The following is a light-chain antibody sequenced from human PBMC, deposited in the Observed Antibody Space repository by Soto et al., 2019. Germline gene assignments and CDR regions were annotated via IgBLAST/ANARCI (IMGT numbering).Light chain of an antibody. J-gene: IGKJ4*01. V-gene: IGKV3-20*01. CDR1: QSVSSSY. CDR3: QQYGSSPLT. CDR2: GAS. Sequence: EIVLTQSPGTLSLSPGERATLSCRASQSVSSSYLAWYQQKPGQAPRLLIYGASSRATGIPDRFSGSGSGKDFTLTISRLDHEDFAVYYCQQYGSSPLTFGGGTKVEIK.